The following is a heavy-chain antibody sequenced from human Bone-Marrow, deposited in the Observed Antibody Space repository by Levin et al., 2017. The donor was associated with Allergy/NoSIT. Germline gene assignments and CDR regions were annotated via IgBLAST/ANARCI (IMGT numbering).Heavy chain of an antibody. D-gene: IGHD2-2*01. Sequence: SETLSFTCAVYGGSFSGYYWSWIRQPPGKGLEWIGEINHSGSTNYNPSLKSRVTISVDTSKNQFSLKLSSVTAADTAVYYCARYCSSTSCHDAFDIWGQGTMVTVSS. CDR1: GGSFSGYY. V-gene: IGHV4-34*01. CDR3: ARYCSSTSCHDAFDI. CDR2: INHSGST. J-gene: IGHJ3*02.